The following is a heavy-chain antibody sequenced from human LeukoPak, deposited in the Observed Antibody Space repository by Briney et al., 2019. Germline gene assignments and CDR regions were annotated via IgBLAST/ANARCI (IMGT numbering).Heavy chain of an antibody. CDR1: GGSVSNYY. Sequence: PSETLSLTCTVSGGSVSNYYWSWIRQSPGKGLEWIVSINHSWSTYYNPSLKSRVTISVETSKNQFSLKLTSVTAADTAVYYCARAPGTTFDYWGHGNMVTVSS. CDR3: ARAPGTTFDY. CDR2: INHSWST. V-gene: IGHV4-4*08. J-gene: IGHJ4*01. D-gene: IGHD4-17*01.